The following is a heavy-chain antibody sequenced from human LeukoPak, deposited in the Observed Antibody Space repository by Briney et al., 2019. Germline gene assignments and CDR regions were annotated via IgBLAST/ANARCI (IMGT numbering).Heavy chain of an antibody. CDR2: IDFTSRYI. D-gene: IGHD6-19*01. J-gene: IGHJ4*02. CDR1: GFTFSSYS. V-gene: IGHV3-21*01. CDR3: ARDKQWLVQSY. Sequence: PGGSLRLSCAASGFTFSSYSMNWVRQAPGKGLEWVSSIDFTSRYIYNADSVKGRFTISRDNAKNSLYLQMNSLRAEDTAVYYCARDKQWLVQSYWGQGTLVTVSS.